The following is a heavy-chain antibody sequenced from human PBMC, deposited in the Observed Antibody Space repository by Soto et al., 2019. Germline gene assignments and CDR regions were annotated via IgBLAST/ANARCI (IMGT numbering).Heavy chain of an antibody. D-gene: IGHD6-13*01. Sequence: ESGPTLVNPTQTLTLTCTFSGFSLSTSGMRVSWIRQPPGKALEWLARIDWDDDKFYSTSLKTRLTISKDTSKNQVVLTMTNMDPVDTATYYCARTWQQLVPDAFDIWGQGTMVTVSS. CDR3: ARTWQQLVPDAFDI. CDR1: GFSLSTSGMR. V-gene: IGHV2-70*04. CDR2: IDWDDDK. J-gene: IGHJ3*02.